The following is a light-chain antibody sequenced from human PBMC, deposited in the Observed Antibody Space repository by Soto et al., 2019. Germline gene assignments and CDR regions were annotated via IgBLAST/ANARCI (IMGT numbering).Light chain of an antibody. CDR3: AAWDDSLSGHVV. Sequence: QSVLTQPPSASGTPGQRVTRSCSGSSSNIGSNYVYWYQQLPGTAPKLLIYRNNQRPSGVPDRFSGSKSGTSASLAISGLRSEDEADYYCAAWDDSLSGHVVFGGGTKLTVL. CDR1: SSNIGSNY. V-gene: IGLV1-47*01. J-gene: IGLJ2*01. CDR2: RNN.